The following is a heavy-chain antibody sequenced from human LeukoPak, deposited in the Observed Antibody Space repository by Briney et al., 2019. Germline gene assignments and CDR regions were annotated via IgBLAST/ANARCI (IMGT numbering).Heavy chain of an antibody. CDR3: ARGWLVHDAFDI. D-gene: IGHD6-19*01. J-gene: IGHJ3*02. CDR1: GYTFTSYD. Sequence: ASVKVSCKASGYTFTSYDINWARQATGQGLEWMGWMNPNSGNTGYAQKFQGRVTMTRNTSISTAYMELSSLRSEDTAVYYCARGWLVHDAFDIWGQGTMVTVSS. CDR2: MNPNSGNT. V-gene: IGHV1-8*01.